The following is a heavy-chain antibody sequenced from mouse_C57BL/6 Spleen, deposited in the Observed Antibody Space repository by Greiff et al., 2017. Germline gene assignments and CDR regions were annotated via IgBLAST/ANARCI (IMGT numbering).Heavy chain of an antibody. V-gene: IGHV5-9-1*02. D-gene: IGHD2-3*01. J-gene: IGHJ2*01. CDR3: TRVWKGYDGYYTCDY. CDR1: GFTFSSYA. CDR2: ISSGGDYI. Sequence: EVQRVESGEGLVKPGGSLKLSCAASGFTFSSYAMSWVRQTPEKRLEWVAYISSGGDYIYYADTVKGRFTISRDNARNTLYLQMSSLKSEDTAVYYCTRVWKGYDGYYTCDYWGQGTTLTVSS.